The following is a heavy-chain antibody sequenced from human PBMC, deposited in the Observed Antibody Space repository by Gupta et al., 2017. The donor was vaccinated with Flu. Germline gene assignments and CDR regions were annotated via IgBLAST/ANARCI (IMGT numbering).Heavy chain of an antibody. CDR2: IYYSGST. D-gene: IGHD6-13*01. CDR1: GGSISSYY. J-gene: IGHJ2*01. V-gene: IGHV4-59*01. CDR3: ARAFPLGYGSSWYYPVTATPDWYFDL. Sequence: QVQLQESGPGLVKPSEHLSLTCTVSGGSISSYYWRWIRQPPGKGLEWIGYIYYSGSTNYNPSLKSRVTISVDTSKNQFSLKLSSVTAADTAVYYCARAFPLGYGSSWYYPVTATPDWYFDLWGRGTLVTVSS.